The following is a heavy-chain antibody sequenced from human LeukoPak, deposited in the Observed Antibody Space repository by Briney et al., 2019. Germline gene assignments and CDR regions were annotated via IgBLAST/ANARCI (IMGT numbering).Heavy chain of an antibody. Sequence: ASVKVSFTSSGYTFTNYGISWLSLAPGQGLEWVGWISPYNGNTNYAQNLQGRVTMTTDTSTSTAYIELRSLRSDDTAVYYCARVGPDRDFYSWGQGTLVTVSS. CDR3: ARVGPDRDFYS. CDR2: ISPYNGNT. J-gene: IGHJ4*02. D-gene: IGHD1-14*01. CDR1: GYTFTNYG. V-gene: IGHV1-18*01.